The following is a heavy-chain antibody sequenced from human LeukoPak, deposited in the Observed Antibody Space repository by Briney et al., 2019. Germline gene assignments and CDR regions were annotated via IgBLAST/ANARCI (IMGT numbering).Heavy chain of an antibody. J-gene: IGHJ4*02. Sequence: SGGSLRLSCAASGFTFSSSWMHWVRQAPGKGLEWVANIKQDGNEKNYVDSVKGRFTISRDNAKTSLYLQMNSLRAEDTAVYYCARGVPFGGAWGQGTLVTVSP. CDR3: ARGVPFGGA. CDR2: IKQDGNEK. D-gene: IGHD3-10*01. V-gene: IGHV3-7*03. CDR1: GFTFSSSW.